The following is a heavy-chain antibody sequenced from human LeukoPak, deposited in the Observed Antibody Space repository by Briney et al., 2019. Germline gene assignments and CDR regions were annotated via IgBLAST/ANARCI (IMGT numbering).Heavy chain of an antibody. D-gene: IGHD3-22*01. CDR1: GGSISSYY. J-gene: IGHJ5*02. Sequence: SETLSLTCTVSGGSISSYYWSWIRQPPGKGLKWIGYIYYSGSTNYNPSLKSRVTISVDTSKNQFSLKLSSVTAADTAVYYCARDRPYYYDSSGYNNWFDPWGQGTLVTVSS. CDR3: ARDRPYYYDSSGYNNWFDP. V-gene: IGHV4-59*01. CDR2: IYYSGST.